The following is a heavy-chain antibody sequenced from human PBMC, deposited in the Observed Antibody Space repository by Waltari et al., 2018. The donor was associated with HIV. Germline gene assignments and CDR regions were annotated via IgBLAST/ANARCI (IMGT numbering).Heavy chain of an antibody. CDR1: GFNYGSHP. CDR2: ISSGSSFI. J-gene: IGHJ4*02. V-gene: IGHV3-21*01. Sequence: EVQLMESGGGRVNPGGRVSRSCAAYGFNYGSHPRHWVRQASGKGLEWVASISSGSSFITYSGSVKGRFTISRGNAENSLYLQMNSLRDEDTAVYYCARDMATFTGAYYFDTWGQGTLVTVSS. CDR3: ARDMATFTGAYYFDT. D-gene: IGHD5-12*01.